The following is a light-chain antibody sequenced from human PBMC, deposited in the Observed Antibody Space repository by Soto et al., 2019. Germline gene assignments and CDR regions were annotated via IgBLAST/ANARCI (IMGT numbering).Light chain of an antibody. Sequence: QSVLTQPPSPSGTPGQRVTISCSGSSSNIGSNTVNWYQQLPGTAPKLLIYSNNQRHSGVPDRFFGSKSGTSASLAVSGLQSEDEAEYYCAAWDDSLNGYVFGTGTKLTVL. CDR1: SSNIGSNT. CDR3: AAWDDSLNGYV. CDR2: SNN. J-gene: IGLJ1*01. V-gene: IGLV1-44*01.